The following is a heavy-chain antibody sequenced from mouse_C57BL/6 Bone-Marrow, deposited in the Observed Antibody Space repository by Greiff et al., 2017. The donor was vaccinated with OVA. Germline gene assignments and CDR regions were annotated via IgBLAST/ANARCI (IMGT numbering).Heavy chain of an antibody. V-gene: IGHV1-63*01. CDR2: IYPGGGYT. CDR1: GYTFTNYW. D-gene: IGHD1-1*01. CDR3: ARDGHYGSSFAWFAY. J-gene: IGHJ3*01. Sequence: QVQLQQSGAELVRPGTSVKMSCKASGYTFTNYWIGWAKQRPGHGLEWIGDIYPGGGYTNYNEKFKGKATLTADKSSSTAYMQFSSLTSEDSAIYDCARDGHYGSSFAWFAYWGQGTLVTVSA.